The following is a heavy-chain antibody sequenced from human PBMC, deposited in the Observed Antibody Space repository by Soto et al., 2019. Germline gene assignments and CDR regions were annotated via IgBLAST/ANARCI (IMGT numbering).Heavy chain of an antibody. CDR1: GGSISSGGYY. CDR3: ARDSPQRRYCSGGSCYHPAFDI. V-gene: IGHV4-31*03. J-gene: IGHJ3*02. Sequence: QVQLQESGPGLVKPSQTLSLTCTVSGGSISSGGYYWSWIRQHPGKGLEWIGYIYYSGSTYYNPSLKSRVTISVHTSKNQFSLKLSSVTAADTAVYYCARDSPQRRYCSGGSCYHPAFDIWGQGTMVTVSS. CDR2: IYYSGST. D-gene: IGHD2-15*01.